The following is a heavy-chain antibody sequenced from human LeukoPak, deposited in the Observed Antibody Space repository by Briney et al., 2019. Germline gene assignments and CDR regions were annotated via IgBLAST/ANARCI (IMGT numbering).Heavy chain of an antibody. V-gene: IGHV3-48*03. CDR3: AGEFPSRREGY. CDR1: GFTFSTYE. J-gene: IGHJ4*02. Sequence: GGSLRLSCAASGFTFSTYEMNWVRQAPGKGLEWVSYISSSGNTIYYADSVKGRFTISRDNAKNSLFLQMNSLRAEDTAIYYCAGEFPSRREGYWGQGTLVTVSS. D-gene: IGHD1-26*01. CDR2: ISSSGNTI.